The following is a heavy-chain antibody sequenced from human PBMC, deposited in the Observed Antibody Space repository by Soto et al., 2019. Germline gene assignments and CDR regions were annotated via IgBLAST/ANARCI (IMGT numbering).Heavy chain of an antibody. CDR1: GFTFSSYA. Sequence: PGGSLRLSCAASGFTFSSYAMSWVRQAPGKGLEWVSAISGSGGSTYYADSVKGRFTIPRDNSKNTLYLQMNSLRAEDTVVYYCAKDQNGGPFGIRGQGTMVTVSS. V-gene: IGHV3-23*01. CDR2: ISGSGGST. CDR3: AKDQNGGPFGI. D-gene: IGHD2-8*01. J-gene: IGHJ3*02.